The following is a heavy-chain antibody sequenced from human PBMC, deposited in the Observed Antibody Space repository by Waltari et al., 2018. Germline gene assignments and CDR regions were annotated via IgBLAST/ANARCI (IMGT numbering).Heavy chain of an antibody. CDR3: VVMSSCSGGICYSGIDP. D-gene: IGHD2-15*01. CDR2: IYYTGTT. J-gene: IGHJ5*02. CDR1: GVSISRSSRL. Sequence: QLQLQEEPGPGLVKPSETLSLTCTVSGVSISRSSRLWGWIRQPPGKGLEWIGNIYYTGTTFYNPSLKSRVVISVETSKNHFSLRLTSVTAADTAVYYCVVMSSCSGGICYSGIDPWGQGTLVIVSS. V-gene: IGHV4-39*01.